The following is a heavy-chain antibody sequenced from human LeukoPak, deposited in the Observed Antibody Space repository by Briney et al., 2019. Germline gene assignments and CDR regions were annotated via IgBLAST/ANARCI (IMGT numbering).Heavy chain of an antibody. CDR1: GGSISSSSYY. V-gene: IGHV4-39*01. Sequence: SETLSLTCTVSGGSISSSSYYWRGLRQPPGKGGECIGSIYYSASTYYNPSLKSRVTISVDTSKNQFSLKLSSVTAADTAVYYCASSGLLRGDIWGQGTMVTVSS. D-gene: IGHD3-22*01. CDR2: IYYSAST. CDR3: ASSGLLRGDI. J-gene: IGHJ3*02.